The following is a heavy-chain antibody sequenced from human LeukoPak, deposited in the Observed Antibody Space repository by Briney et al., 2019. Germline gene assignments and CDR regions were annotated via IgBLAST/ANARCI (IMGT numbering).Heavy chain of an antibody. D-gene: IGHD6-13*01. Sequence: PGGSLRLSCAAAGFTFSSYAMSWVRQAPRKGLEWVSAISGSGGSTYYADSVKGRFTISRDNSKNTLYLQMNSLRAEDTAVYYCAKDLSRLYYYYGMDVWGQGTTVTVSS. CDR1: GFTFSSYA. CDR3: AKDLSRLYYYYGMDV. J-gene: IGHJ6*02. CDR2: ISGSGGST. V-gene: IGHV3-23*01.